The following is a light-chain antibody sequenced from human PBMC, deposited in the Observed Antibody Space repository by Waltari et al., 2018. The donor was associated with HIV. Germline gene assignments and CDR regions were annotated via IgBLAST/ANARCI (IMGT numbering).Light chain of an antibody. J-gene: IGKJ2*01. V-gene: IGKV3-15*01. CDR3: QKYSHWPLMYN. CDR2: AAS. CDR1: QTISSN. Sequence: EIVMTQSPATLSVSPGERATLSCRASQTISSNLAWYQHKPGQSPRLLIYAASTRATGIPARFSASGSGTEFTLTISSLQSEDFAVYYCQKYSHWPLMYNFGQGTKLEIK.